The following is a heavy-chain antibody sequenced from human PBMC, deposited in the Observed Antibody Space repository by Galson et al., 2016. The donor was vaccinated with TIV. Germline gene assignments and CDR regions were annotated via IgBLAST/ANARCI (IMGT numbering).Heavy chain of an antibody. CDR1: GGTFSSFT. V-gene: IGHV1-69*10. Sequence: SVKVSCKASGGTFSSFTISWVRQAPGQGLEWMGGIIPILGIANYAQKFQGRLSIIADKSTSTAYMEMSSLRSEDTAVYYCASDHEGDSWSGSYRVGYYNFMDVWGKGTTVTVSS. D-gene: IGHD3-3*01. J-gene: IGHJ6*03. CDR3: ASDHEGDSWSGSYRVGYYNFMDV. CDR2: IIPILGIA.